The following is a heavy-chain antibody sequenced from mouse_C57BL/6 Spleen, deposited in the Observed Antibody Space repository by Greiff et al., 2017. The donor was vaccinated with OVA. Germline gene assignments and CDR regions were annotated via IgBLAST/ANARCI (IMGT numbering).Heavy chain of an antibody. V-gene: IGHV5-4*03. D-gene: IGHD2-4*01. CDR1: GFTFSSYA. Sequence: EVKLMESGGGLVKPGGSLKLSCAASGFTFSSYAMSWVRQTPEKRLEWVATISDGGSYTYYPDNVKGRFTISRDNAKNNLYLQMSHLKSEDTAMYYCARVYDYDDAMDYWGQGTSVTVSS. CDR3: ARVYDYDDAMDY. CDR2: ISDGGSYT. J-gene: IGHJ4*01.